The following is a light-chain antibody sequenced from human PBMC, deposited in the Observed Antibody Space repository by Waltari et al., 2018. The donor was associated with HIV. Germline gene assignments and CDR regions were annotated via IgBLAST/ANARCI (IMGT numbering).Light chain of an antibody. CDR3: QTWETDLKV. V-gene: IGLV4-69*01. CDR2: VNRDGSH. CDR1: SAHSRYD. J-gene: IGLJ3*02. Sequence: QLVLTQSPSASASLGASVKLTRTLRSAHSRYDIAGQQQQPEKGPRFLMKVNRDGSHNKGDGIPDRFSGSSSGADRYLTISSLQSDDEADYYCQTWETDLKVFGGGTKLTVV.